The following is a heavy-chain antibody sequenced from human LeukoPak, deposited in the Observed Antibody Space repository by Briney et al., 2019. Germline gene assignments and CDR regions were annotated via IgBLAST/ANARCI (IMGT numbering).Heavy chain of an antibody. Sequence: GGSLRLSCAASGFTFSSYAMSWVRQAPGKGLEWVSAISGSGGSTYYADSVKGRFTISRDNSKSTLYLQMNSLRAEDTAVYYCAKVRPYYDILTGYYPSDAFDIWGQGTMVTVSS. CDR3: AKVRPYYDILTGYYPSDAFDI. CDR1: GFTFSSYA. D-gene: IGHD3-9*01. J-gene: IGHJ3*02. V-gene: IGHV3-23*01. CDR2: ISGSGGST.